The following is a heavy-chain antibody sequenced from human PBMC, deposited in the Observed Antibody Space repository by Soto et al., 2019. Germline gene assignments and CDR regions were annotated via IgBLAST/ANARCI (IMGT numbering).Heavy chain of an antibody. Sequence: CSVKVSCKASGGTFSSYAISWVRQSPGQGLEWMGGIIPIFGTANYAQKFQGRVTITADESTSTAYMELSSLRSEDTAVYYCARDLGYCSSTSCYENYYGMDGWGQGTTVTVAS. D-gene: IGHD2-2*01. CDR2: IIPIFGTA. CDR1: GGTFSSYA. J-gene: IGHJ6*02. V-gene: IGHV1-69*13. CDR3: ARDLGYCSSTSCYENYYGMDG.